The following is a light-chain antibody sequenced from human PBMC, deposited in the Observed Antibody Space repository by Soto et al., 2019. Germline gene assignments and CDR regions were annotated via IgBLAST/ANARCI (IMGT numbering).Light chain of an antibody. CDR3: SSFAGFSTV. CDR1: SSDVGGYNY. J-gene: IGLJ1*01. V-gene: IGLV2-8*01. Sequence: QSVLTQPPSASGSPGQSVTISCTGTSSDVGGYNYVSWYQQHPGKAPRLVIYEVTKRPSGVPDRFSGSKSGNTASLTVSGLQADDEADYYCSSFAGFSTVFGTGTKLTGL. CDR2: EVT.